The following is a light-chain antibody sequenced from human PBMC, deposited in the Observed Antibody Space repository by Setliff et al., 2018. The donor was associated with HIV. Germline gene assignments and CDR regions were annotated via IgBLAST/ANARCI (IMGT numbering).Light chain of an antibody. J-gene: IGLJ1*01. Sequence: QSVLTQPRSVSGSPGQSVTISCTGTSSDVGGYNYVSWYQHLPGKAPKLMIYDVTKRPSGVPDRFSGSKSGNTASLTISGLQSEDEADYYCCSYAGSYTFYVFGTGTKVTVL. V-gene: IGLV2-11*01. CDR3: CSYAGSYTFYV. CDR1: SSDVGGYNY. CDR2: DVT.